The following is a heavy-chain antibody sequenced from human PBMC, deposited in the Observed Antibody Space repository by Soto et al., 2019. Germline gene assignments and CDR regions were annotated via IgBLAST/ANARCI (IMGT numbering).Heavy chain of an antibody. CDR3: ARAAGYCSTTSCFSCFYSFGP. CDR1: GYTFTSYG. D-gene: IGHD2-2*03. J-gene: IGHJ5*02. CDR2: ISAFNGNT. Sequence: ASVKVSCKASGYTFTSYGFSWVRQAPGQGREWMGWISAFNGNTNYAQKFQGRVSMTTEKFTSTAYMELRGLTSDDTALYYCARAAGYCSTTSCFSCFYSFGPWGQGTLVTVS. V-gene: IGHV1-18*04.